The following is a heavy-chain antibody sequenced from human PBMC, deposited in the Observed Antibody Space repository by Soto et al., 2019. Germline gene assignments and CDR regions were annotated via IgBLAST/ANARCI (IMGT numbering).Heavy chain of an antibody. D-gene: IGHD3-22*01. CDR1: GFIFSGSG. V-gene: IGHV3-30*03. CDR3: ARWVGGSMYDNSGKYDS. CDR2: VSNDGIRK. Sequence: HVQLVESGGGVVRPGRSLRLTCAASGFIFSGSGMHWVRQAPGKGLEWVALVSNDGIRKYYGDSVKGRFTISRDNAENTLYLQMNSLRAEDTAVYYCARWVGGSMYDNSGKYDSWGQGTLVTVSS. J-gene: IGHJ5*01.